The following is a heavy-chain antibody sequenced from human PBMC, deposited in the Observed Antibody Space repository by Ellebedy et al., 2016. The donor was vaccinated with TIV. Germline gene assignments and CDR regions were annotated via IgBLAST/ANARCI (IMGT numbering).Heavy chain of an antibody. J-gene: IGHJ4*02. CDR3: ARDRGDGGFDY. D-gene: IGHD4-17*01. CDR1: GGTFSSYA. V-gene: IGHV1-18*01. CDR2: ISAYNGNT. Sequence: AASVKVSCKASGGTFSSYAIIWARQAPGQGLEWMGWISAYNGNTNYAQKLQGRVTMTTDTSTSTAYMELRSLRSDDTAVYYCARDRGDGGFDYWGQGTLVTVSS.